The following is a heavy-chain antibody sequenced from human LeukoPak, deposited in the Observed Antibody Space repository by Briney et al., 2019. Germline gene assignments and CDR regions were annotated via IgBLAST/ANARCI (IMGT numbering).Heavy chain of an antibody. D-gene: IGHD5-18*01. J-gene: IGHJ3*02. CDR1: GGSISSSSYY. CDR2: IYYSGST. Sequence: SETLSLTCTVSGGSISSSSYYWGWIRQPPGKGLEWIGSIYYSGSTYYNPSLKSRVTISVDTSKNQFSLKLSSVTAADTAVYYCAREQLWLTNDAFDIWGQGTMVTVSS. CDR3: AREQLWLTNDAFDI. V-gene: IGHV4-39*01.